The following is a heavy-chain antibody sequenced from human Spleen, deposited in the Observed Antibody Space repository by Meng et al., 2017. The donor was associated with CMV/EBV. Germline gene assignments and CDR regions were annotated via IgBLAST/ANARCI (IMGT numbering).Heavy chain of an antibody. D-gene: IGHD5-24*01. V-gene: IGHV3-21*01. Sequence: GGSLRLSCAASGFTFSSYSMSWVRQAPGKGLEWVSSISISSSYIYYADSVKGRFTVSRDNAKNSLYLQLNSLRAEDTAVYYCAREDRDGYNFLGFDYWGQGTLVTVSS. CDR3: AREDRDGYNFLGFDY. J-gene: IGHJ4*02. CDR2: ISISSSYI. CDR1: GFTFSSYS.